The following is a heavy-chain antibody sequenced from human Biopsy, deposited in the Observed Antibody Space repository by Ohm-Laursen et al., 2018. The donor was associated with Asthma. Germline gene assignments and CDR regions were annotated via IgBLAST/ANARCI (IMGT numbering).Heavy chain of an antibody. Sequence: TLSLTCTVSGGSISSNFYYWGRIRQPPGKGLVWIVNIYKSGQVYYNLPLKIRFTNSVDTAKNQFSLQLRSVTAADTAVYYCARQKLVAAEGPFDMWGQGTMVIVSS. V-gene: IGHV4-39*01. CDR3: ARQKLVAAEGPFDM. CDR2: IYKSGQV. D-gene: IGHD1-26*01. J-gene: IGHJ3*02. CDR1: GGSISSNFYY.